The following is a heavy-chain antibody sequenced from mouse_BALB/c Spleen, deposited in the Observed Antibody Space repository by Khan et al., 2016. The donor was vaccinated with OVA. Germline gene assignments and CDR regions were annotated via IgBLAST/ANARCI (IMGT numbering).Heavy chain of an antibody. CDR2: ILPGSLSN. Sequence: VQLLETGADLMKPGASVKISCKAIGYTFSSYWIEWVKQRPGHGLEWIGDILPGSLSNSYNEKFKGKATFTADTSSNTAYMQLSSLTSEDSAVYHCARGGYGGFAYWGQGTLVTVSA. V-gene: IGHV1-9*01. D-gene: IGHD2-2*01. CDR1: GYTFSSYW. CDR3: ARGGYGGFAY. J-gene: IGHJ3*01.